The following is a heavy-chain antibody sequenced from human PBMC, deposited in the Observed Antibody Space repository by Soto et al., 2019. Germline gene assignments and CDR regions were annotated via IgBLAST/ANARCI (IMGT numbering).Heavy chain of an antibody. D-gene: IGHD1-20*01. J-gene: IGHJ4*02. V-gene: IGHV4-31*03. CDR3: ARTLGITGTTGREY. CDR2: IYYSGST. CDR1: GGSISSGGYY. Sequence: SETLSLTCTVSGGSISSGGYYWSWIRQHPGKGLEWIGYIYYSGSTYYNPSLKSRVTISVDTSKNQFSLKLSSVTAADTAVYYCARTLGITGTTGREYWGQGTLVTVSS.